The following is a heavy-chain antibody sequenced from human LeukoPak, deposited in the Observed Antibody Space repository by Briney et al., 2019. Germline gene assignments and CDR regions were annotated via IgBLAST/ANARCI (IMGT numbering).Heavy chain of an antibody. V-gene: IGHV3-23*01. CDR3: AKCAQSYGNDAFDL. D-gene: IGHD3-16*01. J-gene: IGHJ3*01. CDR2: IRGGGAGA. Sequence: GGSLRLSCAASEFTFGNFSMSWVRQAPGKGLEWVAYIRGGGAGALYADSVKGRFTVSRDNSRSTLYLQMSSLRVEDTAVYYCAKCAQSYGNDAFDLWGPGTMVTVSS. CDR1: EFTFGNFS.